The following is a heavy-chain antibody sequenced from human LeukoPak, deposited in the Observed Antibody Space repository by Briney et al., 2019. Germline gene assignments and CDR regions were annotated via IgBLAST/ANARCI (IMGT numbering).Heavy chain of an antibody. J-gene: IGHJ4*02. CDR3: ANDIGEAYCSSTSCYVFDY. D-gene: IGHD2-2*01. V-gene: IGHV3-21*01. Sequence: PGGSLRLSCAASGFTFSSYSMNWVRQAPGKGLEWVSSISNIYYADSVKGRFTISRDNAKNSLYLQMNSLRAEDTAVYYCANDIGEAYCSSTSCYVFDYWGQGTLVTVSS. CDR2: ISNI. CDR1: GFTFSSYS.